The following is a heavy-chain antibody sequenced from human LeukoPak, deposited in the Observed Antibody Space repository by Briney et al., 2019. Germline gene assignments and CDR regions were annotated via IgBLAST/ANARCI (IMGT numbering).Heavy chain of an antibody. V-gene: IGHV3-74*01. D-gene: IGHD3-10*01. CDR2: LHPDGCIT. Sequence: GGSLRLSCVASGFTFSSYWMHWVRQAPGKGLVWVSNLHPDGCITAYADSVKGRFTISRDNAKNRMYLQMNSLRVEDTAVYYCVRFYESGSRSWFDPWGQGTLVTVSS. J-gene: IGHJ5*02. CDR1: GFTFSSYW. CDR3: VRFYESGSRSWFDP.